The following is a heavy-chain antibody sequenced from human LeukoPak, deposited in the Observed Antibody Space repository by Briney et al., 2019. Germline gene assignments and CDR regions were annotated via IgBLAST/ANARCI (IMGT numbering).Heavy chain of an antibody. J-gene: IGHJ5*02. CDR1: GASVSHYW. D-gene: IGHD6-19*01. Sequence: SETLSLTCTVSGASVSHYWWSWIRQPPGKGLEWICSIRYSVSTHSNPSLRSRVTISIDSSKNQFSLKLSSVTAADTAMYHCAKYAAVSGPNWLDTWGQGILVTVSS. V-gene: IGHV4-59*02. CDR2: IRYSVST. CDR3: AKYAAVSGPNWLDT.